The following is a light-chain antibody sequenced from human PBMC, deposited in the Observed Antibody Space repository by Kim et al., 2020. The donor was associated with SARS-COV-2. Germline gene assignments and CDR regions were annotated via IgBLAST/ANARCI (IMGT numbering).Light chain of an antibody. J-gene: IGKJ1*01. Sequence: AVGDRVTITCRASQGITNSVSWYQNRPEKVPNLLIYTASTLQSGVPSRFSGTGSGTDFTLTISRLQPEDVATYYCQKYSSAPWTFGQGTKVDIK. CDR2: TAS. CDR1: QGITNS. CDR3: QKYSSAPWT. V-gene: IGKV1-27*01.